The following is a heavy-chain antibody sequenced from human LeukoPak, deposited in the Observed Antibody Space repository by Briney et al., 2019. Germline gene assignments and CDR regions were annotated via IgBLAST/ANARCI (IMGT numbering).Heavy chain of an antibody. CDR2: IIPILGIA. Sequence: SVKVSCKASGGTFSSYAISWVRQAPGQGLEWMGRIIPILGIANYAQKFQGRVTITADKSTSTAYMELSSLRSEDTAVYYCAREYRGGYYYDNSGYYFDYWAREPWSPSPQ. D-gene: IGHD3-22*01. J-gene: IGHJ4*02. CDR3: AREYRGGYYYDNSGYYFDY. V-gene: IGHV1-69*04. CDR1: GGTFSSYA.